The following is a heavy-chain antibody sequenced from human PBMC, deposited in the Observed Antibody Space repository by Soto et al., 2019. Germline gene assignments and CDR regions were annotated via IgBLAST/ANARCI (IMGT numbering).Heavy chain of an antibody. V-gene: IGHV1-69*13. CDR3: ARCLGGYNFYNWYDP. CDR1: GGTFSSYA. J-gene: IGHJ5*02. CDR2: IIPIFGTA. D-gene: IGHD5-12*01. Sequence: SVKVSCKASGGTFSSYAISWVRQAPGQGLEWMGGIIPIFGTANYAQKFQGRVTITADESTSTAYMELSSLRSEDTAVYYCARCLGGYNFYNWYDPWGQGTLVTVSS.